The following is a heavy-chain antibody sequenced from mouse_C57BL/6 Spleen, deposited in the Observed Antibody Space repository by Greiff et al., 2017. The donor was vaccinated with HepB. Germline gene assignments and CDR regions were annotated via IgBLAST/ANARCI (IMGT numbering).Heavy chain of an antibody. Sequence: EVQGVESGGGLVQPGGSLKLSCAASGFTFSSYGMSWVRQTPDKRLELVATINSNGGSTYYPDSVKGRFTISRDIAKNTLYLQMSSLKSEDTAMYYCSRMARTINWGQGTTLTVSS. CDR3: SRMARTIN. CDR2: INSNGGST. CDR1: GFTFSSYG. J-gene: IGHJ2*01. V-gene: IGHV5-6-3*01.